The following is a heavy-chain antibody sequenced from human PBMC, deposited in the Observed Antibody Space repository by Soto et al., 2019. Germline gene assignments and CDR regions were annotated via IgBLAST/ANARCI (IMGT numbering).Heavy chain of an antibody. D-gene: IGHD3-3*01. Sequence: KLPETLSLTCAVYSGSFSGYYWSWIRQPPGKGLEWIGEINHSGSTNYNPSLKSRVTISVDTSKNQLSLKLSSVTAADTAVYYCASSTYVDVGSGYSFYGMDGWAQGTTVPVAS. J-gene: IGHJ6*02. V-gene: IGHV4-34*01. CDR3: ASSTYVDVGSGYSFYGMDG. CDR2: INHSGST. CDR1: SGSFSGYY.